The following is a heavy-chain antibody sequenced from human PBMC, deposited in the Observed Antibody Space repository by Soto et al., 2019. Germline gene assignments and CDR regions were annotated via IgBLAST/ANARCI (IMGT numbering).Heavy chain of an antibody. CDR2: IKKDGSEK. V-gene: IGHV3-7*01. CDR1: GFAFSAYY. J-gene: IGHJ4*02. Sequence: EVQLVESGGGVVQPGGSLRLSCAASGFAFSAYYMTWVRQAPGKGLEWVDNIKKDGSEKYYVGSVNGRFIISRDDAKNLLFLQMNSLRVEDTAVYYCAREKPANGYFDYWGQGTPLTVSA. CDR3: AREKPANGYFDY. D-gene: IGHD3-22*01.